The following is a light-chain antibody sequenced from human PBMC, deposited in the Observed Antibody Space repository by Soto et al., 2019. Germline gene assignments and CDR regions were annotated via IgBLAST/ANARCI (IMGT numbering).Light chain of an antibody. J-gene: IGKJ5*01. CDR2: DAS. Sequence: IVFTQSPCTLSLSPGERATLSCRTSQTVSSTYFAWYQQRPGQAPRLLFYDASTRDTGIPDRFSCSGSQRDFTLTISRLEPEDSAIYYCQQFGSSPITFGQGTRLEIK. CDR3: QQFGSSPIT. CDR1: QTVSSTY. V-gene: IGKV3-20*01.